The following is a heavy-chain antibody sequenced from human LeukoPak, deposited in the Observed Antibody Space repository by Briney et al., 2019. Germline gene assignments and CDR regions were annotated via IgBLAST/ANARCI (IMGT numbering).Heavy chain of an antibody. CDR2: ISSSGVST. CDR3: AKPLFSSGWYFVY. D-gene: IGHD6-19*01. Sequence: GGSLRLSCAASGFTFSSYAMSWVRQAPGKGLEWVSAISSSGVSTYYADSVKGRFTISRDNSKNTLYLQMFSLRAEDTAVYYCAKPLFSSGWYFVYWGQGTLVTVSS. J-gene: IGHJ4*02. CDR1: GFTFSSYA. V-gene: IGHV3-23*01.